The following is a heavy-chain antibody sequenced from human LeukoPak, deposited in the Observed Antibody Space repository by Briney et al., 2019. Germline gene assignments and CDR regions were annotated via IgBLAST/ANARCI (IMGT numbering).Heavy chain of an antibody. V-gene: IGHV1-2*02. CDR2: NNPNSGGT. CDR3: ARAPVVVTAICDY. Sequence: ASVKVSCKASGYTFTGYYMHWVRQAPGQGLEWMGWNNPNSGGTNYAQKFQGRVTMTRDTSISTAYMELSRLRSDDTAVYYCARAPVVVTAICDYWGQGTLVTVSS. D-gene: IGHD2-21*02. CDR1: GYTFTGYY. J-gene: IGHJ4*02.